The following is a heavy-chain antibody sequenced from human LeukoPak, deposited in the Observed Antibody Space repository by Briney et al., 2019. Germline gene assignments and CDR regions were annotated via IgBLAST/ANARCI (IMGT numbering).Heavy chain of an antibody. J-gene: IGHJ4*02. CDR3: AKQKVGTGGFFFDY. V-gene: IGHV3-7*05. D-gene: IGHD7-27*01. CDR2: INQDGSEK. Sequence: GGSLRLSCAASGFIFSGSWMSWVRRAPGIGLEWVANINQDGSEKHYVDSVKGRFTISRDNAYNSLYLQMDSLRAEDTAVYYCAKQKVGTGGFFFDYWGQGALVTVSS. CDR1: GFIFSGSW.